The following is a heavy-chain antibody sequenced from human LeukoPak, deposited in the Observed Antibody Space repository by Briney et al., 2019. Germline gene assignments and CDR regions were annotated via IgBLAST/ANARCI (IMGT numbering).Heavy chain of an antibody. CDR1: GFTFRNHG. CDR3: ARAHTGYSSGWYGVGY. D-gene: IGHD6-19*01. V-gene: IGHV3-33*01. Sequence: PGGSLRLSCAASGFTFRNHGMHWIRQVPGKGLEWVAVIWYDGSNQNYADSVKGRFTISRDNSKNTLYLQMNSLRDEDTAVYYCARAHTGYSSGWYGVGYWGQGTLVTVSS. J-gene: IGHJ4*02. CDR2: IWYDGSNQ.